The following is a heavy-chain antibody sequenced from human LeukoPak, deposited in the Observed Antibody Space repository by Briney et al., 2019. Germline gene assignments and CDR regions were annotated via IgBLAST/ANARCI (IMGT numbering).Heavy chain of an antibody. V-gene: IGHV3-23*01. Sequence: GGSLRLSCAASGFTFSSYAMSWVRQAPGRGLEWVSTISGGGDSTYYADSVKGRFTISSDNSKNTLYLQMDGLRAEDTAVYYCVRYCSSTSCYARPIFDSWGQGTLVTVSS. J-gene: IGHJ4*02. CDR1: GFTFSSYA. D-gene: IGHD2-2*01. CDR3: VRYCSSTSCYARPIFDS. CDR2: ISGGGDST.